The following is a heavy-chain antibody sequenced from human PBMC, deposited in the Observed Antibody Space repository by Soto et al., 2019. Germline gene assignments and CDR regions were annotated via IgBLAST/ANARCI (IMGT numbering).Heavy chain of an antibody. CDR3: AIDLAVALIDY. D-gene: IGHD6-19*01. J-gene: IGHJ4*02. CDR1: GYTFTSYG. V-gene: IGHV1-18*01. CDR2: IIAYNFNT. Sequence: ASVKVSCKASGYTFTSYGISLVRQAPVQVLELIVWIIAYNFNTKYSQKLQGRFTITTYTSTITSYMELMILRSDDTSVYYCAIDLAVALIDYWGQGTLVTVSS.